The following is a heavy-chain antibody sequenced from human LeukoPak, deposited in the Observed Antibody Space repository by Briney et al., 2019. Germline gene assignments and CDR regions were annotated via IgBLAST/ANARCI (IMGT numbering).Heavy chain of an antibody. CDR2: INYSGST. V-gene: IGHV4-59*01. CDR1: GGSISSYY. J-gene: IGHJ4*02. CDR3: ASRSSIWSGYQDTLYYFDS. D-gene: IGHD3-3*01. Sequence: SETLSLTCTVSGGSISSYYWSWIRQPPGKRLEWIGHINYSGSTNYNPSLKSRVTISVDTSKSQFSLKLSSVTAADTAVYYCASRSSIWSGYQDTLYYFDSWGQGTLVTVSS.